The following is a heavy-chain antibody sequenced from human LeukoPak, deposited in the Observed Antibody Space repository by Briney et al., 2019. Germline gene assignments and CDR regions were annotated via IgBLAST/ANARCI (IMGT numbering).Heavy chain of an antibody. J-gene: IGHJ5*02. CDR2: IYHSGHT. V-gene: IGHV4-38-2*02. CDR3: ARGPIGAVAGPLRFDP. Sequence: SETLSLTCTVSGYSISSGFYWGWIRQPPGKGLEWIGSIYHSGHTYYNPSLKSRVTISVDTSKNQFSLKLSSVTAADTAVYYCARGPIGAVAGPLRFDPWGQGTLVTVSS. D-gene: IGHD6-19*01. CDR1: GYSISSGFY.